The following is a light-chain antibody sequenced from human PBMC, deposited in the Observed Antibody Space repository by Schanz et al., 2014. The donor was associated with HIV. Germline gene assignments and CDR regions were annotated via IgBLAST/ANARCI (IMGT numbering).Light chain of an antibody. CDR1: QSISTY. CDR2: GAS. Sequence: EIVLTQSPGTLSLSPGERATLSCRASQSISTYLAWYQQKPGQALRLLIFGASIRAAGIPDRISGSGSGTDFPLTISRLEPEDFAVYYCQHYGSSFGPGTKVDIK. J-gene: IGKJ3*01. CDR3: QHYGSS. V-gene: IGKV3-20*01.